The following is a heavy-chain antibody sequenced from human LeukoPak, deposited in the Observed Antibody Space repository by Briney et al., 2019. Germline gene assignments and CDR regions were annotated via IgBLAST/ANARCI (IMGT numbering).Heavy chain of an antibody. CDR2: IRSDGTNK. J-gene: IGHJ4*02. CDR3: ASRPSDSDWGPFDY. CDR1: GLTFSRHV. Sequence: PGGSLRLSCAASGLTFSRHVMHWVRQAPGKGLEWVAFIRSDGTNKDYADSLKGRFIISRDNSKNTLYLQMNSLRTEDTAVYFRASRPSDSDWGPFDYWGQGTLVTVSS. V-gene: IGHV3-30*02. D-gene: IGHD5-12*01.